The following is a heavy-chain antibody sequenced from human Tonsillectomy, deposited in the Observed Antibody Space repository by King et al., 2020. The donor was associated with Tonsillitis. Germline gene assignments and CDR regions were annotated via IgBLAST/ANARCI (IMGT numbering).Heavy chain of an antibody. J-gene: IGHJ6*03. D-gene: IGHD6-13*01. CDR2: IGTAGDT. Sequence: VQLVESGGGLVQPGGSLRLSCEASGFTFSDYDMHWVRQATGKGLEWVVAIGTAGDTYYPVSGKGRFTISRENAKNSLYLQMNSLRAGDTAVYYCARGIYSSSWYRPYYYYMDVWGKGTTVTVSS. CDR1: GFTFSDYD. V-gene: IGHV3-13*04. CDR3: ARGIYSSSWYRPYYYYMDV.